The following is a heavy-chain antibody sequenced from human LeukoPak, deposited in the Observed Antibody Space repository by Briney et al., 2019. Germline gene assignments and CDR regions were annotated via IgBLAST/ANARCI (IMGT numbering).Heavy chain of an antibody. J-gene: IGHJ3*02. Sequence: GGSLRLSCAASGFTVSSNYMSWVRQAPGKGLEWVSVIYSGGSTYYADSAKGRFTISIDNSKNTLYLQMNSLRAEDTAVYYCARGDILTGYHHDAFDIWGQGTMVTVSS. D-gene: IGHD3-9*01. CDR2: IYSGGST. V-gene: IGHV3-53*01. CDR3: ARGDILTGYHHDAFDI. CDR1: GFTVSSNY.